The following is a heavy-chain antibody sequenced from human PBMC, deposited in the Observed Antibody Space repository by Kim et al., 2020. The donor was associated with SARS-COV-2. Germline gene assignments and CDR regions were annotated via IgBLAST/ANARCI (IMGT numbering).Heavy chain of an antibody. J-gene: IGHJ4*02. Sequence: ASVKVSCKASGYTFTGYYMHWVRQAPGQGLEWMGWINPNTGGTNYAQKSQGRVSMTRDTSIRTAYMELSSLISDDTAVDFCARVGSGSSPFDSWGQGTLVTVSS. V-gene: IGHV1-2*02. CDR2: INPNTGGT. CDR1: GYTFTGYY. D-gene: IGHD1-26*01. CDR3: ARVGSGSSPFDS.